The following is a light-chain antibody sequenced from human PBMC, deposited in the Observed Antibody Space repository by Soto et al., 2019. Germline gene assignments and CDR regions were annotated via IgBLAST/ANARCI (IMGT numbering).Light chain of an antibody. V-gene: IGKV1-39*01. CDR1: QSISSY. Sequence: DIQMTQSPSSLSASVGDRVTITCRASQSISSYLNWYQQKPGKAPKLLIYAASSLQSGVPSRFSGSGSGTDFTLTISSRQPEDFATDYCQQSYSTPMYTFGQGTKLEIK. CDR3: QQSYSTPMYT. CDR2: AAS. J-gene: IGKJ2*01.